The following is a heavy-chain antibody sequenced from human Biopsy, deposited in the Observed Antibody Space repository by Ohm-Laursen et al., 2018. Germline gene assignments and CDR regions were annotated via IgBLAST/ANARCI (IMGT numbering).Heavy chain of an antibody. CDR1: DGSINSYY. CDR3: ARGSSYGYDFDY. Sequence: TLSLTWTVSDGSINSYYWNWIRQPPGKRLEWIGNIYYSGSTNFNPSLKSRVTISVDTPKNQFSLKLSSVTAADTAVYFCARGSSYGYDFDYWGQGTLVAVSS. CDR2: IYYSGST. D-gene: IGHD5-18*01. V-gene: IGHV4-59*01. J-gene: IGHJ4*02.